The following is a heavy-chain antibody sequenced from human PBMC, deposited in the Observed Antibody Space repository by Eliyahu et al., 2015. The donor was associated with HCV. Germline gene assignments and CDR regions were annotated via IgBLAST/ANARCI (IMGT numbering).Heavy chain of an antibody. D-gene: IGHD2-15*01. CDR1: GFTFXXXA. CDR2: ISGSGGST. CDR3: AKDGGYCSGGSCYVFGGIGFDP. J-gene: IGHJ5*02. Sequence: EVQLLESGGGLVQPGGSLRLSCAASGFTFXXXAXXWVXQAPGKGLEGXSAISGSGGSTYYADSVKGRFTISRDNSKNTLYLQMNSLRAEDTAVYYCAKDGGYCSGGSCYVFGGIGFDPWGQGTLVTVSS. V-gene: IGHV3-23*01.